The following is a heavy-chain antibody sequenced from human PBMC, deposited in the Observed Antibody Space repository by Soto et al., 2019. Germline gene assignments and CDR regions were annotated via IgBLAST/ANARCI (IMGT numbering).Heavy chain of an antibody. CDR3: PSGRGHDILTGYYPYFCS. V-gene: IGHV3-9*01. J-gene: IGHJ4*02. CDR1: GFIFDDYA. D-gene: IGHD3-9*01. CDR2: ISWNSGSI. Sequence: DVHLVESGGGLAQPGRSLRLSCAASGFIFDDYAMHWVRQVPGRGLEWVSGISWNSGSIGYADSVKGRFTISRDNAKKPLYLQMNRLRADDTAFCYCPSGRGHDILTGYYPYFCSWGQGTLVTVSS.